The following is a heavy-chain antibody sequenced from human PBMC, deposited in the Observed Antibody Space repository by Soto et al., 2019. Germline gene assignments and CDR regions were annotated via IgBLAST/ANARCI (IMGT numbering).Heavy chain of an antibody. V-gene: IGHV3-23*01. Sequence: EVQLLESGGGLVQPGGSLRLSCAASGFTFSSYPMTWVRQAPGRGLEWVSGISGSGGNTYYADSVKGRFTISRDNSKNTLYLQMNSLRAEDTAVYSCAKAGSGYRYYFDYWGQGTLVTVSS. CDR1: GFTFSSYP. J-gene: IGHJ4*02. CDR3: AKAGSGYRYYFDY. D-gene: IGHD3-3*01. CDR2: ISGSGGNT.